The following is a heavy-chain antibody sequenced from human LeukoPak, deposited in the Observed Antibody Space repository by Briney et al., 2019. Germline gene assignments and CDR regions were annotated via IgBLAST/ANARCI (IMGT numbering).Heavy chain of an antibody. CDR3: AKDRYIVVVVAALDY. CDR1: GFTFSSYG. V-gene: IGHV3-30*18. Sequence: GGSLRLSCAASGFTFSSYGMHWVRQAPGKGLEWVAVISYDGSNKYYADSVKGRFTISRDNSKNTLYLQMNSLRAEDTAVYYRAKDRYIVVVVAALDYWGQGTLVTVSS. J-gene: IGHJ4*02. D-gene: IGHD2-15*01. CDR2: ISYDGSNK.